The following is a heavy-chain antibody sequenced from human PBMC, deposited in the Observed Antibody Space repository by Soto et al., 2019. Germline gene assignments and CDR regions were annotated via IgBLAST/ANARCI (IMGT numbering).Heavy chain of an antibody. CDR2: ISPFNGRR. J-gene: IGHJ6*02. CDR1: GYTFTNHG. V-gene: IGHV1-18*01. CDR3: GRCIQPSVPSATDV. D-gene: IGHD1-1*01. Sequence: QVHLVQSGLEVRKPGASVRLSCKASGYTFTNHGISWVRQAPGQGLEWVGWISPFNGRRDIGDSFQGRVSMTTDTGSAYLEVRGLRFDDTAIYFCGRCIQPSVPSATDVWGQGTTVIVSS.